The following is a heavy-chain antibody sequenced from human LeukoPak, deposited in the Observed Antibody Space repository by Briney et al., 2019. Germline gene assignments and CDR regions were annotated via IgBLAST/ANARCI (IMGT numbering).Heavy chain of an antibody. D-gene: IGHD1-14*01. CDR3: ARDSTRYTPVPLDY. J-gene: IGHJ4*02. Sequence: SETLSLTCTVSGGSISSYYWSWIRKPPGKGLEWIGYIYYSGSTNYNPSLKSRVTMSIDTSKNQFSLRLTSVTAADTAVYYCARDSTRYTPVPLDYWGQGTLVAVSS. CDR1: GGSISSYY. V-gene: IGHV4-59*12. CDR2: IYYSGST.